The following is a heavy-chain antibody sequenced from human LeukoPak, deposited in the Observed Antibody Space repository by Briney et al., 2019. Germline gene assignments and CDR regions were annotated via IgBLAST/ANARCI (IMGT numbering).Heavy chain of an antibody. CDR3: ARVPWGNWFDP. J-gene: IGHJ5*02. V-gene: IGHV3-11*01. D-gene: IGHD3-16*01. Sequence: PGGSLRLSCAASGFTFSDYYMSWIRQAPGKGRGWVSYMSTSGRNKAYADSVRGTFTISRDNAKNSLCLQMNSLRAEVTAVYYCARVPWGNWFDPWGQGTLVTVSS. CDR1: GFTFSDYY. CDR2: MSTSGRNK.